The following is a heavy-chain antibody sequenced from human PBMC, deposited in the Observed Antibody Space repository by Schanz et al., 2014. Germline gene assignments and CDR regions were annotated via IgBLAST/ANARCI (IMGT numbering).Heavy chain of an antibody. D-gene: IGHD3-3*01. CDR3: ARGVRIDY. Sequence: EVQLVESGGGLVQPGGSLRLSCAASGFIFSNSWMSWVRQAPGKGLEWVANIKQDGSEKYYVDSVKGRFTISRHNAKNSLYLQMNSLTAEDTAVYYCARGVRIDYWGQGTLVTVSS. J-gene: IGHJ4*02. V-gene: IGHV3-7*01. CDR2: IKQDGSEK. CDR1: GFIFSNSW.